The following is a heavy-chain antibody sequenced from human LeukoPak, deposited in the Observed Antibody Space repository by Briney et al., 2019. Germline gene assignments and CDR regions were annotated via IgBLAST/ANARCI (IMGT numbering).Heavy chain of an antibody. CDR1: GGTFSSYA. CDR2: IIPIFGTA. D-gene: IGHD3-9*01. CDR3: ARGGRRYFDYFDY. J-gene: IGHJ4*02. V-gene: IGHV1-69*05. Sequence: SVKVSCKASGGTFSSYAISWVRQAPGQGLEWMGGIIPIFGTANYAQKFQGRVTITRDTSASTAYMELSSLRSEDTAVYYCARGGRRYFDYFDYWGQGTLVTVSS.